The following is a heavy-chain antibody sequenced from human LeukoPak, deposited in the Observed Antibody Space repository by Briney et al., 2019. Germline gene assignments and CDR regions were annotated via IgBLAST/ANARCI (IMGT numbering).Heavy chain of an antibody. CDR2: MKKDGSEM. J-gene: IGHJ4*02. V-gene: IGHV3-7*05. CDR3: ARNHFDY. CDR1: GLTFSNFW. Sequence: GGSLRLSCAVSGLTFSNFWMSWVRQAPGKGLEWVADMKKDGSEMNYVDSVKGRFTISRDNAKNSLYLQMSSLRVEDTAVYYCARNHFDYWGQGTLVTVSS.